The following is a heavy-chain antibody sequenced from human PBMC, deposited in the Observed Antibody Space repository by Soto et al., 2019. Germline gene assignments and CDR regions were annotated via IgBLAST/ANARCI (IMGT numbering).Heavy chain of an antibody. CDR2: IMPIFRTP. D-gene: IGHD5-12*01. Sequence: QVQLEQSGAEVKKPGSSVKVSCKASGGTFSNSAISWVRQAPGQGLEWMGGIMPIFRTPDYAQKFQGRVTSTADESTSTAYMELSGLRSEDTAVYYWARDKDRLQLGGNYYYIMDVWGQGTTVTVSS. CDR1: GGTFSNSA. J-gene: IGHJ6*02. CDR3: ARDKDRLQLGGNYYYIMDV. V-gene: IGHV1-69*12.